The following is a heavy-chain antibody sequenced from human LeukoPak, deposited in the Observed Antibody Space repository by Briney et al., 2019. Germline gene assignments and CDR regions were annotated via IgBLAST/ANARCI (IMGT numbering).Heavy chain of an antibody. D-gene: IGHD1-26*01. CDR1: GFTFSSYW. Sequence: PGGSLRLSCAASGFTFSSYWMSWVRQAPGKGLEWVANIKRDGSEKYYVDSVKGRFTIYRDNAKNSLYLQMNSLRAEDTAVYSCARDRSYLGFDYWGQGTLVTVSS. CDR3: ARDRSYLGFDY. J-gene: IGHJ4*02. V-gene: IGHV3-7*01. CDR2: IKRDGSEK.